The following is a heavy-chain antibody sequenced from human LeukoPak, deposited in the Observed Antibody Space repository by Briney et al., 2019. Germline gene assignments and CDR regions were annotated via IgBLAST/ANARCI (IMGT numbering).Heavy chain of an antibody. Sequence: GRSLRLSCAASGFTFSSYAMHWVRQAPGKGLEWVAVISYDGSNKYYADSVKGRFTISRDNSKNTLYLQMNSLRAEDTAVYYCARSGHYDFWSGYSDLGFDYWAREPWSPSPQ. J-gene: IGHJ4*02. CDR1: GFTFSSYA. D-gene: IGHD3-3*01. V-gene: IGHV3-30-3*01. CDR3: ARSGHYDFWSGYSDLGFDY. CDR2: ISYDGSNK.